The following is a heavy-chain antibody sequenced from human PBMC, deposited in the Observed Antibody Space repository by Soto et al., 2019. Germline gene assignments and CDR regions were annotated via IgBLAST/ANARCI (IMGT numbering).Heavy chain of an antibody. J-gene: IGHJ3*02. CDR1: GFTFSYYS. Sequence: EGQLVESGGGLVQPGGSLRLSCAASGFTFSYYSMNWVRQAPGKGLEWLSYISTSGSTKYYADSVKGRFTISRDNANNSLYLQMSSLRDEDTAVYYCARVEGGFDIWGQGTMVTVSS. V-gene: IGHV3-48*02. CDR2: ISTSGSTK. CDR3: ARVEGGFDI. D-gene: IGHD3-16*01.